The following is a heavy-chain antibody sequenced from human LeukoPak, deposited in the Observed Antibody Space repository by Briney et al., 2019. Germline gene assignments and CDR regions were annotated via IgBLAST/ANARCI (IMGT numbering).Heavy chain of an antibody. CDR1: GYSFTSSG. V-gene: IGHV1-18*01. CDR3: ARVDRRAPPILPINGENNWFDP. CDR2: VSAYNGNT. D-gene: IGHD2-8*01. J-gene: IGHJ5*02. Sequence: ASVKVSCKASGYSFTSSGISWVRQAPGQGLEWLGWVSAYNGNTNYAQKFQVRVTMTTDKSTSTAYMELRSLRSDDTAVYYCARVDRRAPPILPINGENNWFDPWGQGTLVTVSS.